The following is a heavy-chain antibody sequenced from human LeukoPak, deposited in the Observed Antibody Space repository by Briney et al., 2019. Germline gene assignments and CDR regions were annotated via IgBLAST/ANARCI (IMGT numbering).Heavy chain of an antibody. CDR2: ISSSSSYI. J-gene: IGHJ4*02. V-gene: IGHV3-21*01. D-gene: IGHD3-3*01. Sequence: GGSLRLSCAASGFTFSSYSMTWVRQAPGKGLEWVSSISSSSSYIYYADSVKGRFTISRDNAKNSLYLQMNSLRAEDTAVYYCARTSGYDFWSGYYPFDYWGQGTLVTVSS. CDR3: ARTSGYDFWSGYYPFDY. CDR1: GFTFSSYS.